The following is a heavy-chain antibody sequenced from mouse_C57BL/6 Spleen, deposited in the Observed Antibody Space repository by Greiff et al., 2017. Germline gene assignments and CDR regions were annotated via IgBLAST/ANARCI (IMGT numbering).Heavy chain of an antibody. D-gene: IGHD1-1*01. CDR2: ISSGGDYI. CDR1: GFTFSSYA. CDR3: TREGTTVVATDAMDY. J-gene: IGHJ4*01. V-gene: IGHV5-9-1*02. Sequence: EVKVVESGEGLVKPGGSLKLSCAASGFTFSSYAMSWVRQTPEKRLEWVAYISSGGDYIYYADTVKGRFTISRDNARNTLYLQMSSLKSEDTAMXYCTREGTTVVATDAMDYWGQGTSVTVSS.